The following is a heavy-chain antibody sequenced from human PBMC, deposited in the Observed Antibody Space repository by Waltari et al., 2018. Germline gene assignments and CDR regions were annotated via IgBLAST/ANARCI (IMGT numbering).Heavy chain of an antibody. CDR1: GFSLSNARMG. CDR3: ARIKNYDSSGSYIYYGMDV. D-gene: IGHD3-22*01. CDR2: IFSNDEK. Sequence: VTLKESGPVLVKPTETLTLTCTVSGFSLSNARMGVSWIRQPPGKALEWLAHIFSNDEKSYSTSLKSRLTISKDTSKSQVVLTMTNMDPVDTATYYCARIKNYDSSGSYIYYGMDVWGQGTTVTVSS. J-gene: IGHJ6*02. V-gene: IGHV2-26*01.